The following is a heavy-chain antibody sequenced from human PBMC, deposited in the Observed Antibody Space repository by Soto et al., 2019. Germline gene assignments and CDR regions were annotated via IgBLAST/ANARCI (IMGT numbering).Heavy chain of an antibody. V-gene: IGHV4-39*01. Sequence: TSETLSLTCSVSGGSITSTIDYWGWIRQSPGKGLEWIGNIYYDGSTFYNPSLKSRVTISVDTSKRQFSLRVSSVTAADTAVYYCARRGSASWRNWFASWGHGTLVTVSS. CDR3: ARRGSASWRNWFAS. J-gene: IGHJ5*01. CDR2: IYYDGST. CDR1: GGSITSTIDY. D-gene: IGHD2-2*01.